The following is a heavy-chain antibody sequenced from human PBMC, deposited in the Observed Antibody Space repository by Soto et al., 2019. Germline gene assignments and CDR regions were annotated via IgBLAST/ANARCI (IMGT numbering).Heavy chain of an antibody. CDR2: ISSSGANT. V-gene: IGHV3-64D*08. CDR3: VSEGFDI. Sequence: GGSLRLSCSASEFSFSKYGMKWVRQAPGKGLQYVSAISSSGANTYDADSVKGRFTISRDNSKNALYLQMSSLRAEDSAVYYCVSEGFDIWGQGTRVTVSS. J-gene: IGHJ3*02. CDR1: EFSFSKYG.